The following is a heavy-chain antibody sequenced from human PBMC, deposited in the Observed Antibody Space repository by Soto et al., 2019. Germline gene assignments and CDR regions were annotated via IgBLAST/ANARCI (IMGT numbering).Heavy chain of an antibody. D-gene: IGHD5-18*01. CDR2: IWYDGSNK. CDR1: GFTFSSYG. CDR3: ARDSPYVDTAMVDY. V-gene: IGHV3-33*01. Sequence: QVQLVESGGGVVQPGRSLRLSCAATGFTFSSYGMHWVRQAPGKGLEWVAVIWYDGSNKYYADSVKGRFTISRDNSKDTLYLQMNSLRAEDTAVYYCARDSPYVDTAMVDYWGQGTLVIVSS. J-gene: IGHJ4*02.